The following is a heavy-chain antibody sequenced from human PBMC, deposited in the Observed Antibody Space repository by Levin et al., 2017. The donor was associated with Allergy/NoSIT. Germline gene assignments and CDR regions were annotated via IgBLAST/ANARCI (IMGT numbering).Heavy chain of an antibody. CDR1: GGSFSGYY. Sequence: PSETLSLTCAVYGGSFSGYYWSWIRQPPGKGLEWIGEINHSGSTNYNPSLKSRVTISVDTSKNQFSLKLSSVTAADTAVYYCARGRDDSSGYYSVEFDYWGQGTLVTVSS. CDR3: ARGRDDSSGYYSVEFDY. V-gene: IGHV4-34*01. J-gene: IGHJ4*02. D-gene: IGHD3-22*01. CDR2: INHSGST.